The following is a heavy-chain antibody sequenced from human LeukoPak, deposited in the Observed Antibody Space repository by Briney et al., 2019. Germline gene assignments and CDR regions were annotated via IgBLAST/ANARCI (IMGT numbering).Heavy chain of an antibody. D-gene: IGHD2-2*01. CDR1: GFTFSSYA. J-gene: IGHJ3*02. V-gene: IGHV3-23*01. CDR3: ARELARDIVVVPAASDAFDI. CDR2: ISGSDGST. Sequence: GGSLRLSCAASGFTFSSYAMSWVRQAPGKGLEWVSAISGSDGSTYYADSVKGRFTISRDNSKNTLYLQMNSLRAEDTAVYYCARELARDIVVVPAASDAFDIWGQGTMVTVSS.